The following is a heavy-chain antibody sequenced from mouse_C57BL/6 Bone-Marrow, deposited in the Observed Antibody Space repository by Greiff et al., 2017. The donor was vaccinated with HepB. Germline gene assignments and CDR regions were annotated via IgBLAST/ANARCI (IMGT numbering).Heavy chain of an antibody. CDR1: GFNIKDYY. D-gene: IGHD1-1*01. CDR3: THTTVPYYYAIDY. Sequence: EVQLQQSGAELVRPGASVKLSCTASGFNIKDYYMHWVKQRPEQGLEWIGWIDPENGDTEYAPKFQGKATITADTSSNTAYLHRSSLTSEDTAVYYCTHTTVPYYYAIDYWGQGTPVTVSS. CDR2: IDPENGDT. J-gene: IGHJ4*01. V-gene: IGHV14-4*01.